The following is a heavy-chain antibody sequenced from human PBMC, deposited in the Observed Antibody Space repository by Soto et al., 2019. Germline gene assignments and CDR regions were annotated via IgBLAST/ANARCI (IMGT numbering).Heavy chain of an antibody. J-gene: IGHJ4*02. CDR3: ASGGHIDY. D-gene: IGHD3-16*01. CDR2: INEDGSEE. V-gene: IGHV3-7*03. CDR1: GLTFSRFW. Sequence: EVQLVESGGGLVQPGGSLRLSCAASGLTFSRFWMSWVRQAPGKGLEWVANINEDGSEEHYVDSVKGRFTISRDNAKNSLYLQMNSLRPEDTAVYYCASGGHIDYCGQGNLVTVSS.